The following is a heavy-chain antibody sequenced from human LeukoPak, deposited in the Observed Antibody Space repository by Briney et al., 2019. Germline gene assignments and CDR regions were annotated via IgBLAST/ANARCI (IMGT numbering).Heavy chain of an antibody. CDR1: GFTFDDYG. J-gene: IGHJ4*02. CDR3: AKGHSRVSEDRFDY. Sequence: GGSMRLSCAASGFTFDDYGMSWVRQAPGQGLEWVSAISGSDGSTYYADSVKGRFTISRDNSKNTLYLQMNSLRAEDTAVYYCAKGHSRVSEDRFDYWGQGTLVTVSS. D-gene: IGHD6-6*01. V-gene: IGHV3-23*01. CDR2: ISGSDGST.